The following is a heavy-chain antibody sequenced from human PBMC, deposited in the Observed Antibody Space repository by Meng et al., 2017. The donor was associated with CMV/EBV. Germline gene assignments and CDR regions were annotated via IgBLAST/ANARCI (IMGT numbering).Heavy chain of an antibody. V-gene: IGHV4-34*01. J-gene: IGHJ5*02. Sequence: VHGGSFSSYYWSWIRQPPGKGLEWIGEINHSGSTNYNPSLKSRVTISVDTSKNQFSLKLSSVTAADTAVYYCARCLKSYRGAWFDPWGQGTLVTVSS. CDR3: ARCLKSYRGAWFDP. CDR2: INHSGST. CDR1: GGSFSSYY. D-gene: IGHD1-1*01.